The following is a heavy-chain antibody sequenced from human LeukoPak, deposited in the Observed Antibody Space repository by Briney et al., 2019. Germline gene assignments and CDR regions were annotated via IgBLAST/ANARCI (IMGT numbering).Heavy chain of an antibody. J-gene: IGHJ1*01. CDR2: IYYSGST. CDR3: ARGTYTSSRVHH. CDR1: GGSFSSGTYY. D-gene: IGHD6-6*01. Sequence: PSETLSLTCTVSGGSFSSGTYYWGWIRQPPGKGLEWIGSIYYSGSTYYTPSLKSRVTISVDTSRNQFSLKLSSVTAADTAMYYCARGTYTSSRVHHWGQGTLVTVSS. V-gene: IGHV4-39*01.